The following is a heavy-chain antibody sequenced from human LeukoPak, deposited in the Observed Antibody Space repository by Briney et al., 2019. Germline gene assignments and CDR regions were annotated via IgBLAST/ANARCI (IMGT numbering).Heavy chain of an antibody. CDR3: ARVLRTTVTTPLGY. Sequence: ASVKVSCKASGYTFTSYDINWVRQATGQGLEWMGWMNPNSGNTGYAQKFQGRVTMTRNTSISTAYTELSSLRSEDTAVYYCARVLRTTVTTPLGYWGQGTLVTVSS. CDR2: MNPNSGNT. D-gene: IGHD4-17*01. V-gene: IGHV1-8*01. CDR1: GYTFTSYD. J-gene: IGHJ4*02.